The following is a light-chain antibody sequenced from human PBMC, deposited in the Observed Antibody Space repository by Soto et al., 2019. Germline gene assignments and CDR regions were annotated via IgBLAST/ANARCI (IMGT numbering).Light chain of an antibody. V-gene: IGKV3-20*01. CDR2: GAS. J-gene: IGKJ3*01. Sequence: EIVLTQSPGTLSLSPGERATLSCRASQSVSSSYLAWYQQKPGQAPRLLIYGASRRATGFPDRFSGSGSGTDFTITISRLEPEDFAVYYCQEYGSSPGTFGPGTKVDIK. CDR3: QEYGSSPGT. CDR1: QSVSSSY.